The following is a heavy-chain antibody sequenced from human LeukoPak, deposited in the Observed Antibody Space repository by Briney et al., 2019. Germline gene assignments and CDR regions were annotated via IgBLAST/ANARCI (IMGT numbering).Heavy chain of an antibody. Sequence: GASVKVSCKASGYTFSTYGISWVRQAPGQGLEWMGWISAYNGNTNYAQKLQGRVTMTTDTSTSTAYMELRSLRSDDTAVYYCARRRGGGTLYYFDYWGQGTLVTVSS. CDR1: GYTFSTYG. D-gene: IGHD2-15*01. CDR2: ISAYNGNT. V-gene: IGHV1-18*01. J-gene: IGHJ4*02. CDR3: ARRRGGGTLYYFDY.